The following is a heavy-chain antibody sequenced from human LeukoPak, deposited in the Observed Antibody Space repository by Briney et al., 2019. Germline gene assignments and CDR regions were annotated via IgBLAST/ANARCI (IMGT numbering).Heavy chain of an antibody. CDR1: GGSISNYF. J-gene: IGHJ5*02. Sequence: SETLSLTCTVSGGSISNYFWSWIRQPPGKGLEWIGYVYYSGSTNYDPSLKSRLTISLDTSKNQFSLKLSSVTAADTAVYYRARTPLRGATFFTSYPNWFDTWGQGTLVTVSS. CDR3: ARTPLRGATFFTSYPNWFDT. D-gene: IGHD3-10*01. V-gene: IGHV4-59*01. CDR2: VYYSGST.